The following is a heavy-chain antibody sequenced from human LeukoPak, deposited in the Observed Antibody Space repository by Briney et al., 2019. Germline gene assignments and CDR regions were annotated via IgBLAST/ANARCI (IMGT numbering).Heavy chain of an antibody. Sequence: QTGGSLRLSCAASGFTFSTFAMLWVRQPRGKGLEWVSSIFPSGGEIHYADSVRGRFTISRDNSKSTLSLQMNSLRAEDTAIYYCVTYRQVMLPFEAWGQGILVTVSS. CDR1: GFTFSTFA. CDR2: IFPSGGEI. V-gene: IGHV3-23*01. D-gene: IGHD5-18*01. J-gene: IGHJ5*02. CDR3: VTYRQVMLPFEA.